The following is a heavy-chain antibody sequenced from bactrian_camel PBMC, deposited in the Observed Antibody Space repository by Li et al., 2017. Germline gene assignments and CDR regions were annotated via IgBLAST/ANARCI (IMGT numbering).Heavy chain of an antibody. Sequence: HVQLVESGGGSVQAGGSLTLSCVVSGYTSSDYRMGWLRQGPGKEDYEGIGNYMDDGATSYLDSAKGRFTISKDSAKRILYLQMNALQPDDTVAYTCALGARTGSTNDCTPWGMDYWGQGTQVT. D-gene: IGHD1*01. J-gene: IGHJ7*01. CDR1: GYTSSDYR. CDR2: NYMDDGAT. V-gene: IGHV3S6*01.